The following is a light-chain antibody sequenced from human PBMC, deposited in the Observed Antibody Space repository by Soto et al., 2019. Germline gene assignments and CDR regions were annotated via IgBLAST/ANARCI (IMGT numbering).Light chain of an antibody. CDR1: SSDVGSYNL. J-gene: IGLJ2*01. CDR3: CSYAGSSTYVV. CDR2: EGS. V-gene: IGLV2-23*01. Sequence: QSVLTQPASVSGSPGQSITISCTGTSSDVGSYNLVSWYQQHPGKAPKLMIYEGSKRPSGVSNRFSGSKSGNTASLTISGLQAEDEADYYCCSYAGSSTYVVFGGXTXLTVL.